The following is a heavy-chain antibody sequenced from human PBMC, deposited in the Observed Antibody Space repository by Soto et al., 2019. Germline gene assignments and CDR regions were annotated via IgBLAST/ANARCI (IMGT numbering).Heavy chain of an antibody. CDR3: GEATWSYYFLDY. Sequence: QVQLVESGGGVVQPGRSLRLSCAASGFTFSSYGMHWVRQAPGKGLEWVAVISYDGSNKYYADSVKGRFTISRDNSKNPLYLPMNRLRSWDPAVELRGEATWSYYFLDYWGQGTLVTVSS. CDR2: ISYDGSNK. J-gene: IGHJ4*02. D-gene: IGHD1-26*01. V-gene: IGHV3-30*18. CDR1: GFTFSSYG.